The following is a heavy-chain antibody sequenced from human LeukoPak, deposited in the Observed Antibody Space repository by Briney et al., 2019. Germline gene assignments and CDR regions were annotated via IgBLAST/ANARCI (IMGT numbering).Heavy chain of an antibody. CDR3: ALDAFDI. CDR1: GYTFSDYV. V-gene: IGHV1-3*01. CDR2: INAGNGNT. J-gene: IGHJ3*02. Sequence: ASVKVSCKASGYTFSDYVINWVRQAPGQRLEWMGWINAGNGNTKYSEGFQGRVTMTTDTSTSTAYMELRSLRSDDTAVYYCALDAFDIWGQGTMVTVSS.